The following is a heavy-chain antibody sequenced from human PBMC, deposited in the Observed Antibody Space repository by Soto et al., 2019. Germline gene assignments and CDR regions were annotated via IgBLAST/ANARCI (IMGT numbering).Heavy chain of an antibody. Sequence: GGSLRLSCAASGFTFRKSWMSWVRQAPGKGLEWVANINQGGSEKYYVESVKGRFTISRDNAMNSLYLQMNSLRAEDTAVYYCVVTSRGNTFDYWGQGTLVTVSS. CDR1: GFTFRKSW. D-gene: IGHD2-21*02. V-gene: IGHV3-7*01. J-gene: IGHJ4*02. CDR2: INQGGSEK. CDR3: VVTSRGNTFDY.